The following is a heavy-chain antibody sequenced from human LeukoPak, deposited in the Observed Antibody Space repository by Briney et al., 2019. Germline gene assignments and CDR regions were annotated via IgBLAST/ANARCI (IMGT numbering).Heavy chain of an antibody. CDR3: ARGYCSGSSCYPTGNWFDP. J-gene: IGHJ5*02. Sequence: SETLSLTCAVYGGSFSGYYWSWIRQPPGKGLEWIGEINHSGSTNYNPSLKSRVTISVDTSKNQFSLKLSSVTAADTAVYYCARGYCSGSSCYPTGNWFDPWGQGTLVTVSS. D-gene: IGHD2-15*01. CDR1: GGSFSGYY. CDR2: INHSGST. V-gene: IGHV4-34*01.